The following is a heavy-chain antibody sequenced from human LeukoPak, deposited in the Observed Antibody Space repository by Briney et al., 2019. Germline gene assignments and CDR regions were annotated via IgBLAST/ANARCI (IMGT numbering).Heavy chain of an antibody. V-gene: IGHV3-48*02. J-gene: IGHJ4*02. Sequence: GGSLRLSCAASGFTFSSYNMNWVRQAPGKGLEWVSYISSSSSTIYYADSVKGRFTISRDNAKNSLFLRMNSLRDEDTAVYYCARENDYALDYWGQGTLVTVSS. CDR3: ARENDYALDY. D-gene: IGHD4-17*01. CDR1: GFTFSSYN. CDR2: ISSSSSTI.